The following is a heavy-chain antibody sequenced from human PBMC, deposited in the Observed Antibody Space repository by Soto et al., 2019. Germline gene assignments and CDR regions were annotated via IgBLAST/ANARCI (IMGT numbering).Heavy chain of an antibody. CDR1: GFTFSSYG. CDR2: ISYDGSNK. D-gene: IGHD1-26*01. V-gene: IGHV3-30*18. J-gene: IGHJ4*02. Sequence: QVQLVESGGGVVQPGRSLRLSCAASGFTFSSYGMHWVRQAPGKGLEWVTVISYDGSNKYYADYVKGRFTISRDNSKNTLYLKMNSLRAEDTAVYYCAKDLPPPGSYPSYFDYWGQGTLVTVSS. CDR3: AKDLPPPGSYPSYFDY.